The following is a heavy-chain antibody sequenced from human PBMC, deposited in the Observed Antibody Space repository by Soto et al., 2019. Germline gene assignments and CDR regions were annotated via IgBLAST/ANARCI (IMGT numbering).Heavy chain of an antibody. CDR1: GYTRTELS. D-gene: IGHD2-15*01. CDR2: FDPEDGER. CDR3: ATGAYCSGGSCYSDYYYMDV. J-gene: IGHJ6*03. V-gene: IGHV1-24*01. Sequence: ASVKVSCKVSGYTRTELSMHWVRQAPGKGLEWMGGFDPEDGERIYAQKFQGRVTMTEDTSTDTAYMELSSLRSEDTAVYYCATGAYCSGGSCYSDYYYMDVWRKGTTVNVYS.